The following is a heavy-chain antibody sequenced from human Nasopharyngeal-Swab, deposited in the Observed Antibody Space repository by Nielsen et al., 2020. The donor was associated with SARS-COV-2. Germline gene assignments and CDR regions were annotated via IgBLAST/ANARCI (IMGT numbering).Heavy chain of an antibody. V-gene: IGHV1-69*13. CDR2: IILIFGTA. Sequence: SVKVSCKASGGTFSSYAISWVRQAPGQGLEWMGGIILIFGTANYAQKFQGRVTITADESTSTAYMELSSLRSEDTAVYYCAVGATGYYYMDVWGKGTTVTVSS. J-gene: IGHJ6*03. CDR1: GGTFSSYA. CDR3: AVGATGYYYMDV. D-gene: IGHD1-26*01.